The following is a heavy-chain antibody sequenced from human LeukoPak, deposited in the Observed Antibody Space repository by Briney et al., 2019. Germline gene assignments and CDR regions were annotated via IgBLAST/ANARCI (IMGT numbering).Heavy chain of an antibody. Sequence: GGSLRLSCAASGFTFSSFAMSWVRQAPGKGLEWVSAISGAGSNTYFADSVKGRFTASRDNSKNTVYLQMNSLRAEDTAVYYCARDGYSFGHDFDYWGQGTLVTVSS. CDR3: ARDGYSFGHDFDY. CDR2: ISGAGSNT. V-gene: IGHV3-23*01. D-gene: IGHD5-18*01. CDR1: GFTFSSFA. J-gene: IGHJ4*02.